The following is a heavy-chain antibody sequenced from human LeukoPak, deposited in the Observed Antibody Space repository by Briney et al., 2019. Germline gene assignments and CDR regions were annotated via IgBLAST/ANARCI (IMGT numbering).Heavy chain of an antibody. Sequence: GGSLRLSCAASTFTFSNYWMNWVRQAPGKGLEWVATIKHDGSEKHYVDSVEGRFTISRDNAMNSLYLQMNSLRAEDTAVYYCARDRGLSGYDLCDYWGQGTLITVSS. D-gene: IGHD5-12*01. CDR2: IKHDGSEK. J-gene: IGHJ4*02. CDR3: ARDRGLSGYDLCDY. CDR1: TFTFSNYW. V-gene: IGHV3-7*01.